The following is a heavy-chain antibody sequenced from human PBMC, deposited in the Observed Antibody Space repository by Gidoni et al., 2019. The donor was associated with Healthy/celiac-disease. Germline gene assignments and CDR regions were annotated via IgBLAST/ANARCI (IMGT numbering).Heavy chain of an antibody. CDR2: INHSGST. Sequence: QVQLQQWGAGLLKSSETLSLTCAVYGGSFSGYYWSWIRQPPGKGLEWIGEINHSGSTNYNPSLKSRVTISVDTSKNQFSLKLSSVTAADTAVYYCARTPSYYYDSSGYGFDYWGQGTLVTVSS. D-gene: IGHD3-22*01. J-gene: IGHJ4*02. CDR3: ARTPSYYYDSSGYGFDY. CDR1: GGSFSGYY. V-gene: IGHV4-34*01.